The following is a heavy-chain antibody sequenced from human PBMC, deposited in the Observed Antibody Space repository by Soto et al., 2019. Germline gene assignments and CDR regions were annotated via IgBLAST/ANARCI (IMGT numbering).Heavy chain of an antibody. J-gene: IGHJ4*02. CDR2: ISAYNGNT. CDR3: ARDQHVLLWFGESIMSDY. CDR1: GYTFTSYG. Sequence: ASVKVSCKASGYTFTSYGISWVRQAPGQGLEWMGWISAYNGNTNYAQKLQGRVTMTTDTSTSTAYMELRSLRSDDTAVYYCARDQHVLLWFGESIMSDYWGQGTLVTVSS. V-gene: IGHV1-18*01. D-gene: IGHD3-10*01.